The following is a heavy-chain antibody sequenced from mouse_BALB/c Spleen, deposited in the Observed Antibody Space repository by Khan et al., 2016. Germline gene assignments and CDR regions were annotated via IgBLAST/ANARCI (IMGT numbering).Heavy chain of an antibody. CDR1: VFNIKAYY. D-gene: IGHD1-1*01. CDR2: IDPENGDT. J-gene: IGHJ2*01. V-gene: IGHV14-4*02. CDR3: NAIYYGSDVYFDY. Sequence: VQLKQSGAELVRSGASVKLSCTASVFNIKAYYMHWVKQRPEQGLEWIGWIDPENGDTEYAPKFQGKATMTADTSSNAAYLQFSSLTSEDSAVYYCNAIYYGSDVYFDYWGQGTTLTVSS.